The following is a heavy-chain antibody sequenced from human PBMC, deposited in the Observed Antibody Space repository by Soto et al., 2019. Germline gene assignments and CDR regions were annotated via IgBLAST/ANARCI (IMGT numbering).Heavy chain of an antibody. J-gene: IGHJ6*02. CDR1: GGSISSSSYY. CDR2: VYYGGST. Sequence: PTETLSLTCTVSGGSISSSSYYWGWIRQPPGKGLEWIGHVYYGGSTYYNPSLKGRVTISVETSKSQFSLKLSSVTAADTAVYYCAGGDYYHSSGYYFYYYTMDVWGQGTTVTVSS. D-gene: IGHD3-22*01. CDR3: AGGDYYHSSGYYFYYYTMDV. V-gene: IGHV4-39*01.